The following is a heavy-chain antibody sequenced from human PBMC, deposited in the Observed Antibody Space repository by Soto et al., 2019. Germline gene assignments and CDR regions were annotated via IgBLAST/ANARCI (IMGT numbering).Heavy chain of an antibody. J-gene: IGHJ6*02. CDR3: AKDMKGGSSSWLDPTYYYYGMDV. Sequence: GGSLRLSXAASGFTLDDYAMHWVRQAPGKGLEWVSGISWNSGSIGYADSVKGRFTISRDNAKNSLYLQMNSLRAEDTALYYCAKDMKGGSSSWLDPTYYYYGMDVWGQGTTVTVSS. D-gene: IGHD6-13*01. V-gene: IGHV3-9*01. CDR1: GFTLDDYA. CDR2: ISWNSGSI.